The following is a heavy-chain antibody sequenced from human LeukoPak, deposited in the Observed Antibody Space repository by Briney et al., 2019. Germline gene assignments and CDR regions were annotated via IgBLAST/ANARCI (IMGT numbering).Heavy chain of an antibody. J-gene: IGHJ6*03. CDR2: ISSSSSYI. CDR3: AREGRTRTGIVGAGDYYYYMDV. V-gene: IGHV3-21*01. Sequence: PGGSLRLSCAASGFTFSSYSMNWVRQAPGKGLEWVSSISSSSSYIYYADSVKGRFTISRDNAKNSLYLQMNSLRAEDTAVYYCAREGRTRTGIVGAGDYYYYMDVWGKGTTVTVSS. D-gene: IGHD1-26*01. CDR1: GFTFSSYS.